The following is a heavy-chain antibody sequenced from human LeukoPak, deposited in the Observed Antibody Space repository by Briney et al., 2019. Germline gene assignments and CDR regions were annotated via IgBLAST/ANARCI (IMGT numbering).Heavy chain of an antibody. D-gene: IGHD3-10*01. CDR2: ISGSGVST. Sequence: PGGSLRLSCAASGFIFNTYVMSWVRQSPGKGLEWVSAISGSGVSTYFADSVKGRFTISRDNSKNTLYLQMSSLRADDTAVYYCAEDRGARVFDIWGQGTMVTVFS. CDR3: AEDRGARVFDI. J-gene: IGHJ3*02. CDR1: GFIFNTYV. V-gene: IGHV3-23*01.